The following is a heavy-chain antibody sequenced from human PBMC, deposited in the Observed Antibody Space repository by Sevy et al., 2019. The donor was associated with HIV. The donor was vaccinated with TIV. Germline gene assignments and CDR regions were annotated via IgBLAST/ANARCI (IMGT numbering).Heavy chain of an antibody. J-gene: IGHJ3*02. V-gene: IGHV4-34*01. D-gene: IGHD6-13*01. CDR2: INHSGST. CDR3: ARGGRWVAAPHAFDI. CDR1: GGSFSGYY. Sequence: SETLSLTCAVYGGSFSGYYWSWIRQPPGKGLEWIGEINHSGSTNYNPSLKSRVTISVDTSKNQFSLKLSSVTAADTAVYYCARGGRWVAAPHAFDIWGQGTMVTVSS.